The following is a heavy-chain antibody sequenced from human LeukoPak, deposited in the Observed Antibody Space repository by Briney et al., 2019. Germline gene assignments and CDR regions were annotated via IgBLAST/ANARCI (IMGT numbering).Heavy chain of an antibody. V-gene: IGHV4-61*08. D-gene: IGHD5-12*01. CDR3: AREYSGFDY. CDR2: SYHFGST. J-gene: IGHJ4*02. CDR1: GDPISSHSDS. Sequence: SETLSLTCTVSGDPISSHSDSKWTWIRQPPGKGLEWIGYSYHFGSTNYNPSLKSRVTIPVDTSKNQFSLKLTSVTAADTAVYYCAREYSGFDYWGQGTLVTVSS.